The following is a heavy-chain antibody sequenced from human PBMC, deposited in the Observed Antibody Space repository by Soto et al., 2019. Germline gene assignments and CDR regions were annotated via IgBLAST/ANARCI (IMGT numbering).Heavy chain of an antibody. CDR2: IFYRGGT. CDR1: GGSISGHY. J-gene: IGHJ5*02. V-gene: IGHV4-59*11. CDR3: ARAGGNFDP. Sequence: SETLSLTCTVSGGSISGHYWGWIRQPPGKAPEWIGQIFYRGGTNYNPSLEGRVTMSVDTSKSQFSLKLSSMTAADTAVYYCARAGGNFDPWGQGTLVTVSS.